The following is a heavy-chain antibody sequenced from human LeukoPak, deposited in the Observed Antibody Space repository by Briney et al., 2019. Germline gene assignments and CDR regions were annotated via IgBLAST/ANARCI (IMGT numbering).Heavy chain of an antibody. CDR1: GGSISSSNW. V-gene: IGHV4-4*02. Sequence: PSGTLSLTCAVSGGSISSSNWWSWVRQPPGKGLEWIGEIYHSGSTNYNPSLKSRVTISVDKSKNQFSLKLSSVTAADTAVYYCARGFDRVRGVGLYNWFDPWGQGTLVTVSS. D-gene: IGHD3-10*01. CDR2: IYHSGST. J-gene: IGHJ5*02. CDR3: ARGFDRVRGVGLYNWFDP.